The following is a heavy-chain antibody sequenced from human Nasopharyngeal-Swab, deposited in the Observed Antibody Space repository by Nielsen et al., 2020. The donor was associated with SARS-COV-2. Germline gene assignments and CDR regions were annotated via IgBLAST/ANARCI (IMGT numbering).Heavy chain of an antibody. CDR3: ALVDYYGMDV. D-gene: IGHD1-26*01. CDR2: ISSSSSYI. Sequence: ESLKISCAASGFTFSSYSMNWVRQAPGKGLEWVSSISSSSSYIYYADSVKGRFTISRDNAKNSLYLQMNSLRAEDTAVYYCALVDYYGMDVWGQGTTVTVSS. CDR1: GFTFSSYS. J-gene: IGHJ6*02. V-gene: IGHV3-21*01.